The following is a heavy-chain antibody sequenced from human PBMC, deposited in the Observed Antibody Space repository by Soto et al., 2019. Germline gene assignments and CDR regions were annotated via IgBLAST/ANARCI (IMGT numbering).Heavy chain of an antibody. V-gene: IGHV3-23*01. D-gene: IGHD2-21*01. CDR3: AKDRTNAYYVNAFDV. CDR2: ISGSGGST. Sequence: EVQLLESGGGLVQPGGSLRVSCAASGFTFSSYVMSWVRQAPGKGLEWVSGISGSGGSTYYADSVKGRFTISRDNPKNTLYLQMNSLRAEDTAVYYCAKDRTNAYYVNAFDVWGQGTMVTVSS. J-gene: IGHJ3*01. CDR1: GFTFSSYV.